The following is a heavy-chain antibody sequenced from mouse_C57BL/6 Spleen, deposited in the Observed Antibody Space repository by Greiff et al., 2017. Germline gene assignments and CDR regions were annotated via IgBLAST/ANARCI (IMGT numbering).Heavy chain of an antibody. CDR3: AREATAQAFDY. Sequence: EVMLVESGGGLVKPGGSLKLSCAASGFTFSSYAMSWVRQTPEKRLEWVATISDGGSYTYYPANVKGRFTISRDNAKNNLYLQMSHLKSEDTAMYYCAREATAQAFDYWGQGTTLTVSS. CDR1: GFTFSSYA. CDR2: ISDGGSYT. V-gene: IGHV5-4*01. D-gene: IGHD3-2*02. J-gene: IGHJ2*01.